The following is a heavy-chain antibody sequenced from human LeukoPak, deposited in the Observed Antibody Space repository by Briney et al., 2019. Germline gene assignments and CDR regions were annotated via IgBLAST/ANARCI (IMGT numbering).Heavy chain of an antibody. D-gene: IGHD6-13*01. Sequence: ALVKVSCKASGYTFTSYDINWVRQATGQGLEWMGWMNPNSGNTGYAQKFQGRVTMTRNTSISTAYMELSSLRSEDTAVYYCARDRKPSSSWYDYWGQGTLVTVSS. J-gene: IGHJ4*02. CDR1: GYTFTSYD. CDR3: ARDRKPSSSWYDY. CDR2: MNPNSGNT. V-gene: IGHV1-8*01.